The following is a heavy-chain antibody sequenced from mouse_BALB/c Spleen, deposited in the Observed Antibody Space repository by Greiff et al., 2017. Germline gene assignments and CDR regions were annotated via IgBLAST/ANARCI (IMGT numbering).Heavy chain of an antibody. Sequence: EVHLVESGGGLVKPGGSLKLSCAASGFTFSSYAMSWVRQTPEKRLEWVASISSGGSTYYPDSVKGRFTISRDNARNILYLQMSSLRSEDTAMYYCARSYGNYDYFDYWGQGTTLTVSS. CDR3: ARSYGNYDYFDY. D-gene: IGHD2-1*01. V-gene: IGHV5-6-5*01. J-gene: IGHJ2*01. CDR2: ISSGGST. CDR1: GFTFSSYA.